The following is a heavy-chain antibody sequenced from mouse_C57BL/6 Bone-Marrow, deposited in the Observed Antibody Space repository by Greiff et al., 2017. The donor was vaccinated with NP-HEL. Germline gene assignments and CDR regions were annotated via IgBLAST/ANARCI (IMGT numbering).Heavy chain of an antibody. CDR2: INPNNGGT. J-gene: IGHJ3*01. Sequence: VVEPGASVKISCKASGYTFTDYYMNWVKQSHGKSLEWIGDINPNNGGTSYNQKFKGKATLTVDKSSSTAYMELRSLTSEDSAVYYCARWPAWFAYWGQGTLVTVSA. CDR3: ARWPAWFAY. V-gene: IGHV1-26*01. CDR1: GYTFTDYY.